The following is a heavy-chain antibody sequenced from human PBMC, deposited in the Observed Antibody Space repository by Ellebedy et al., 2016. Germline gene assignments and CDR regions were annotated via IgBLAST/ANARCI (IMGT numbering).Heavy chain of an antibody. CDR1: GGTFSSYA. V-gene: IGHV1-69*06. CDR2: IIPIFGTA. D-gene: IGHD6-19*01. J-gene: IGHJ5*02. CDR3: TRGFSIAVAGNWFDP. Sequence: ASVKVSCKASGGTFSSYAISWVRQAPGQGLEWMGGIIPIFGTANYAQKFQGRVTITAAKSTSTAYMELSSLRSEDTAVYYCTRGFSIAVAGNWFDPWGQGTLVTVSS.